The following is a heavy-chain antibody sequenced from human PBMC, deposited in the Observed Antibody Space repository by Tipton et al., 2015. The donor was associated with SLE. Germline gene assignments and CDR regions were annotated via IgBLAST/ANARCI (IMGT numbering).Heavy chain of an antibody. CDR3: ARDEYRYDGTGYHLLGHFDY. D-gene: IGHD3-22*01. J-gene: IGHJ4*02. Sequence: TLSLTCIVSGDSISSSSYYWGWIRQPPGKGLEWVGTVYYTGNTFYNPSLKSRVTILVDTSKNQFSLQLRSVTAADTAVYYCARDEYRYDGTGYHLLGHFDYWGQGTLVTVSS. CDR1: GDSISSSSYY. CDR2: VYYTGNT. V-gene: IGHV4-39*07.